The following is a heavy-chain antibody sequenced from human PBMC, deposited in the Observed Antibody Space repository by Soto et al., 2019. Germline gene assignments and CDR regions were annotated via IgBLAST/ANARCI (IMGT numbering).Heavy chain of an antibody. D-gene: IGHD1-26*01. Sequence: SETLSLTCTVSGGSVNSGIYYWSWIRQPPGKGLEWIGYIYYSGSTNYNPSLKSRVTISVDTSKNQFSLTLSSVTAADTAVYYCARAYSGSYFDYWGQGTLVTVSS. CDR2: IYYSGST. CDR1: GGSVNSGIYY. V-gene: IGHV4-61*01. J-gene: IGHJ4*02. CDR3: ARAYSGSYFDY.